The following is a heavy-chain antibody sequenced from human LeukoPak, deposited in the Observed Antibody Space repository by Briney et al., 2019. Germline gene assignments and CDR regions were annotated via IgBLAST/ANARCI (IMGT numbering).Heavy chain of an antibody. J-gene: IGHJ4*02. CDR3: ARAGREEYSYGDRSYFDY. CDR2: INQDGSEK. CDR1: GFTFSSYS. D-gene: IGHD5-18*01. Sequence: PGGSLRLSCAASGFTFSSYSMNWARQAPGKGPEWVANINQDGSEKYYVDSVKGRFIISRDNAKNSLYLQMNSLRSEDTAVYYCARAGREEYSYGDRSYFDYWGQGTLVTVSS. V-gene: IGHV3-7*03.